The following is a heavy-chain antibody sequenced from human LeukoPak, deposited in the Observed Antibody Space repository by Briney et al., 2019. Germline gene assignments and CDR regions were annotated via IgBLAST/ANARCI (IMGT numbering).Heavy chain of an antibody. CDR2: FDPEDGET. CDR3: ATAWADLGGYDGRGYFDY. J-gene: IGHJ4*02. CDR1: GYTLTELS. D-gene: IGHD5-12*01. Sequence: GASVKVSCKVSGYTLTELSMHWVRQAPGKGLEWMGGFDPEDGETIYAQKFQGRVTMTEDTSTDTAYMELSSLRSEDTAVYYCATAWADLGGYDGRGYFDYWGQGTLVTVSS. V-gene: IGHV1-24*01.